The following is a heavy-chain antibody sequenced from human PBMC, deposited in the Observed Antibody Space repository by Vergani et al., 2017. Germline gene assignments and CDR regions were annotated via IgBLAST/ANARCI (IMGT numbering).Heavy chain of an antibody. CDR2: IDEYGNRA. CDR1: GFSFNTYW. V-gene: IGHV3-74*03. D-gene: IGHD2-8*02. J-gene: IGHJ5*01. CDR3: VRTEYCTGIACNTRFDS. Sequence: EVQLVESGGGSVQSGGSLRLSCVASGFSFNTYWMHWVRQVPGQGLMWVARIDEYGNRATYGDFETGRFTISRDTAKNTVFLQINNLSADDAGVYYCVRTEYCTGIACNTRFDSWGQGALVTVSS.